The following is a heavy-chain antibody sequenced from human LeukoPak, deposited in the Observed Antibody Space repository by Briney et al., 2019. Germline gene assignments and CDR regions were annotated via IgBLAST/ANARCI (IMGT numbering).Heavy chain of an antibody. Sequence: GGSLRLSCAASGFTFSSNAMHWVRQAPGKGLEWVAVITYDGSNKYYADSVKGRFTISRDNSKNTLYLQMNSLRAEDTAVYYCARGLLGAPTSYFDYWGQGTLVTVSS. CDR1: GFTFSSNA. D-gene: IGHD1-26*01. V-gene: IGHV3-30-3*01. J-gene: IGHJ4*02. CDR2: ITYDGSNK. CDR3: ARGLLGAPTSYFDY.